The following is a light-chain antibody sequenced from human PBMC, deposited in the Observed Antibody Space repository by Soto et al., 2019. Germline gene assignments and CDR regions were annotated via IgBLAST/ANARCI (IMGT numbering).Light chain of an antibody. CDR2: EVS. J-gene: IGLJ3*02. V-gene: IGLV2-8*01. CDR3: TSYAGSNIWV. Sequence: QSALTQPPSASVSPGQSVTISCTGTSSDVGAYNYVSWYQQYPGKAPKIMIYEVSKRPSGVPDRFSGSKSGKTASLTVSGLQPEDEADYYCTSYAGSNIWVFGGGTKLTVL. CDR1: SSDVGAYNY.